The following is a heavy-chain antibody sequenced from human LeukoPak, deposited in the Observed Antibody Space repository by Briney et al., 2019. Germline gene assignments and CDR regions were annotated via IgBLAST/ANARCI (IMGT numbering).Heavy chain of an antibody. V-gene: IGHV1-69*13. CDR1: GGTFSSYA. J-gene: IGHJ6*02. CDR3: ARDRGSGAYYYYGMDV. Sequence: SVKVSCKASGGTFSSYAISWVRQAPGQGLEWMGGIIPIFGTANYAQKFQGRVTITADESTSTAYMELSSLRSEDTAVYYCARDRGSGAYYYYGMDVWGQGATVTVSS. D-gene: IGHD2-15*01. CDR2: IIPIFGTA.